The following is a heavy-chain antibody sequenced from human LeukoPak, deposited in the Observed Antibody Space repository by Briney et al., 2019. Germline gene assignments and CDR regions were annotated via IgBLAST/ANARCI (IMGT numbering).Heavy chain of an antibody. Sequence: GGSLRLSCAASGFTFSGFWMSWVRQTPGKGLEWVANIKQDGSEKYYVDSVKGRFTISRDNAKNTLYVQMNSLRAEDTAVYYCARMGHDILVPSGMDVWGQGTTVTVSS. CDR1: GFTFSGFW. J-gene: IGHJ6*02. V-gene: IGHV3-7*01. CDR2: IKQDGSEK. D-gene: IGHD1-1*01. CDR3: ARMGHDILVPSGMDV.